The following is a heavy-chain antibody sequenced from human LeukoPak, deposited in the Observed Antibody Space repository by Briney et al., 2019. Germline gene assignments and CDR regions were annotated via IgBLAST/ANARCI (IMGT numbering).Heavy chain of an antibody. J-gene: IGHJ4*02. D-gene: IGHD1-26*01. V-gene: IGHV5-51*01. CDR3: TRRGSESPFDY. Sequence: GESLKISCKGSGYIFTSYWIGWVRQMPGKGLEWMGIIYPGDSDTRYSPSFQGQVTISADKSISTAYLQWRSLKASDTAIYYCTRRGSESPFDYWGQGTLVTVSS. CDR2: IYPGDSDT. CDR1: GYIFTSYW.